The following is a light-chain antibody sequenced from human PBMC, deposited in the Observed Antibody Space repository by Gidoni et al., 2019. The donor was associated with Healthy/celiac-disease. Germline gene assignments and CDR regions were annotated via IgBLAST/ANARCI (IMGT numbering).Light chain of an antibody. Sequence: DLQLTQSPSTLSASVGDRVTITCRASQSISSWLAWYQQKPGKAPKLLIYKASSLESGGPSRFSGRGSGTEFTLTISSLQPDDFATYYCQQYTSWTFGQXTKVEIK. CDR3: QQYTSWT. CDR1: QSISSW. CDR2: KAS. J-gene: IGKJ1*01. V-gene: IGKV1-5*03.